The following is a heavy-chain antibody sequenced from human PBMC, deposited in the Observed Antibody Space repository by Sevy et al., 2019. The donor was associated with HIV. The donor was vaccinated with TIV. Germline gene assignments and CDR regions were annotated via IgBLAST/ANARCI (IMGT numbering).Heavy chain of an antibody. D-gene: IGHD3-22*01. CDR3: ARLSVYYYDSSGYYTTGHAFDI. V-gene: IGHV3-53*01. Sequence: GGSLRLSCAASGFSVSNSYMSWVRQAPGKGLQWVSVIYSGDSTYYTDSVKGRFTISRDNSKNTLYLQMNSLRAEATAVYYCARLSVYYYDSSGYYTTGHAFDIWGQGTMVTVSS. J-gene: IGHJ3*02. CDR2: IYSGDST. CDR1: GFSVSNSY.